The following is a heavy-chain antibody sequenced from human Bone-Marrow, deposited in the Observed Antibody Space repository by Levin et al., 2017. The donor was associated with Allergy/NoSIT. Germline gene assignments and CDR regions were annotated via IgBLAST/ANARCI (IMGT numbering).Heavy chain of an antibody. CDR1: GFSFNAYA. Sequence: SVKVSCKASGFSFNAYAFSWVRQAPGQGLEWMGEITPVLNTPTYAPNFQGRVTITADKITSTAYMELSSLRSEDTAIYYCARFWYSSHWYGNYYNTMDVWGQGTTVIVSS. V-gene: IGHV1-69*10. CDR3: ARFWYSSHWYGNYYNTMDV. CDR2: ITPVLNTP. D-gene: IGHD6-13*01. J-gene: IGHJ6*02.